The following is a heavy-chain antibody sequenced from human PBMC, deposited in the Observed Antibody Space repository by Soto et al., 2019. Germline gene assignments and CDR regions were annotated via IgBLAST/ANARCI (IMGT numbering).Heavy chain of an antibody. CDR3: ARSKFRVVVPAAKFDWFDP. CDR2: IYTSGST. Sequence: PWETLSLTCTVSGGSISSYYWSWIRQPAGKGLEWIGRIYTSGSTNYNPSLKSRVTMSVDTSKNQFSLKLSSVTAADTAVYYCARSKFRVVVPAAKFDWFDPWGQGTLVTVSS. CDR1: GGSISSYY. D-gene: IGHD2-2*01. J-gene: IGHJ5*02. V-gene: IGHV4-4*07.